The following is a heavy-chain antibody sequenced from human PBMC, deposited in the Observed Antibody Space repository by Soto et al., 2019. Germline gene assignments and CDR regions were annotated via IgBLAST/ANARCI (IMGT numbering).Heavy chain of an antibody. D-gene: IGHD3-10*02. CDR3: ARSGDNYNVLDY. J-gene: IGHJ4*02. CDR1: GFTFSDYY. V-gene: IGHV3-11*06. Sequence: GGSLRLSSVGSGFTFSDYYMSRVSQAPGKGLEWLSYSSNSGTYTKYAGSVKGRFSISRDNAKNSLHLQINSLRGEDTAVYYCARSGDNYNVLDYWGQGTTVTVSS. CDR2: SSNSGTYT.